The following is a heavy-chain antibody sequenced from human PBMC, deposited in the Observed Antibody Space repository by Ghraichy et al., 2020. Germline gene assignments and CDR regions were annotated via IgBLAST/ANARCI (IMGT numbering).Heavy chain of an antibody. CDR2: ISYSGST. J-gene: IGHJ4*02. V-gene: IGHV4-59*01. Sequence: ESLNISCTVSGGSIISYYWSWIRQSPGKGLEWIGYISYSGSTKYNPSLKSRVTISVETSKNQFSLKLTSVTAADTAGYYCARSADYYDTTGYYYYDHWGQGTLVTVSS. D-gene: IGHD3-22*01. CDR3: ARSADYYDTTGYYYYDH. CDR1: GGSIISYY.